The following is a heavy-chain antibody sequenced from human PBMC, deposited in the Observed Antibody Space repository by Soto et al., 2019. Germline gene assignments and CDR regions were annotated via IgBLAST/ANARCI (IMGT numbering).Heavy chain of an antibody. CDR1: GFTFSIYG. CDR3: AKISFGDGAFDI. D-gene: IGHD3-10*01. CDR2: ISYDGSNK. Sequence: QPGGSLRLSCAASGFTFSIYGMHWVRQAPGKGLEWVAVISYDGSNKYYADSVKGRFTISRDNSKNTLYLQMNSLRAEDTAVYYCAKISFGDGAFDIWGQGTMVTVSS. V-gene: IGHV3-30*18. J-gene: IGHJ3*02.